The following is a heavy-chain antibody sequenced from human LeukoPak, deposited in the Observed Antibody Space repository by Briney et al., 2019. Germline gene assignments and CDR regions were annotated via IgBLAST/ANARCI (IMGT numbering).Heavy chain of an antibody. V-gene: IGHV4-59*08. Sequence: PSETLSLTCTVSGGSISSYYWSWIRQPPGKGLEWIGYIYYSGSTNCNPSLKSRVTISVDTSKNQFSLKLNTVTAADTAVYYCARLTPSDSSSWYWYFGLWGRGTLVTVSS. CDR2: IYYSGST. J-gene: IGHJ2*01. CDR1: GGSISSYY. D-gene: IGHD6-13*01. CDR3: ARLTPSDSSSWYWYFGL.